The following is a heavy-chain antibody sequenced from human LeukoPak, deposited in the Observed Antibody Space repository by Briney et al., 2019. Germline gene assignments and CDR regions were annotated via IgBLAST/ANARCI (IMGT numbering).Heavy chain of an antibody. V-gene: IGHV4-39*01. J-gene: IGHJ5*02. CDR3: ANVVPPAIGYGYFDP. CDR1: VGSISISSYY. D-gene: IGHD2-2*02. Sequence: KPSETLSLTCTVSVGSISISSYYCVWIRQPPGKGLDLIWSIYYSGRTYYNPSLKRRVTISVDTSKNQSSLPLRSVTAADTAVYYCANVVPPAIGYGYFDPWGQGTLVTVSS. CDR2: IYYSGRT.